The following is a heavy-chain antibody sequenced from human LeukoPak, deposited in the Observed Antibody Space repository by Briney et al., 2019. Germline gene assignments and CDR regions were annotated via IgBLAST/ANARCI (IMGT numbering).Heavy chain of an antibody. CDR1: GFRFNRDW. D-gene: IGHD3/OR15-3a*01. J-gene: IGHJ3*01. V-gene: IGHV5-51*01. CDR3: ARTRGARDAFDL. CDR2: IYPGDSDT. Sequence: GSLKISCKASGFRFNRDWIGWVRQMPGKGLEWMGIIYPGDSDTRYSPSFQGQVTISADKSVSAAYLQWNSLKASDSGIYYCARTRGARDAFDLWGQGTMVTVSS.